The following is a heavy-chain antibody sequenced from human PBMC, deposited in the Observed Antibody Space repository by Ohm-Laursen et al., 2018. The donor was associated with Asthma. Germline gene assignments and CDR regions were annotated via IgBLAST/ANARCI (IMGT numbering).Heavy chain of an antibody. J-gene: IGHJ4*02. D-gene: IGHD2-15*01. Sequence: GSLRLSCTASGFSVSRHFMNWIRQGPEKGLEWVSAIDGSGGRTYYADSVKGRFTISRDNPRNTLYLQMNSLRAEDTAVYYCAKDSSEVVAADEYWGQGTLVTVSS. CDR3: AKDSSEVVAADEY. CDR1: GFSVSRHF. CDR2: IDGSGGRT. V-gene: IGHV3-23*01.